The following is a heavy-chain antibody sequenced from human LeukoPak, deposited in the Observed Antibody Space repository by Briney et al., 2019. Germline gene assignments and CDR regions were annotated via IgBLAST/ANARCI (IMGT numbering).Heavy chain of an antibody. J-gene: IGHJ5*02. Sequence: SDTLSLTCTVSGRSISSYHWSWIRQPAGKGLESIGRIYTSGSTNYNPSLKSRVTMTVDTSKNQFSLKLSSVTAADAAVYYCAREVVVVVAAAHSVARNPNWFDPWGQGTLVTVSS. CDR3: AREVVVVVAAAHSVARNPNWFDP. CDR1: GRSISSYH. D-gene: IGHD2-15*01. V-gene: IGHV4-4*07. CDR2: IYTSGST.